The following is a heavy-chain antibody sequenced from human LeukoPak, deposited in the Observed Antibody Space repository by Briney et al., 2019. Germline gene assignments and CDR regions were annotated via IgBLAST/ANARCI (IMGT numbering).Heavy chain of an antibody. CDR1: GYTFTSYY. Sequence: SVKVSCKASGYTFTSYYMHWVRQAPGQGLEWMGWIVVGSGNTNYAQKFQERVTITRDMSTSTAYMELSSLRSEDTAVYYCAADPDSSGWYGGGDYWGQGTLVTVSS. V-gene: IGHV1-58*02. CDR3: AADPDSSGWYGGGDY. CDR2: IVVGSGNT. J-gene: IGHJ4*02. D-gene: IGHD6-19*01.